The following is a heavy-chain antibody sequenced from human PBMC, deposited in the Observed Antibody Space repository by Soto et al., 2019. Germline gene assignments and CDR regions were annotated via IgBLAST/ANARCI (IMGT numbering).Heavy chain of an antibody. V-gene: IGHV3-7*01. CDR1: GFTFSSYW. D-gene: IGHD6-19*01. CDR2: IKQDGSEK. J-gene: IGHJ5*02. Sequence: GGSLRFSCAASGFTFSSYWMSWVRQAPGKGLEWVANIKQDGSEKYYVDSVKGRFTISRDNAKNSLYLQMNSLRAEDTAVYYCARDVRTVAGTSRGSRRYNWFDPWGQGTLVTVSS. CDR3: ARDVRTVAGTSRGSRRYNWFDP.